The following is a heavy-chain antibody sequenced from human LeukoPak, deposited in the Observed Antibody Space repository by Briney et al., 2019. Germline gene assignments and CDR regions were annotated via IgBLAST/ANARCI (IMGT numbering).Heavy chain of an antibody. CDR2: ISSSSSYI. J-gene: IGHJ4*02. D-gene: IGHD6-13*01. V-gene: IGHV3-21*01. CDR1: GFTFSSYS. CDR3: ATLPYSSSWYEHFDY. Sequence: PGGSLRLSCAASGFTFSSYSMNWVRQAPGKGLEWVSSISSSSSYICYADSVKGRFTISRDNAKNSLYLQMNSLRAEDTAVYYCATLPYSSSWYEHFDYWGQGTLVTVSS.